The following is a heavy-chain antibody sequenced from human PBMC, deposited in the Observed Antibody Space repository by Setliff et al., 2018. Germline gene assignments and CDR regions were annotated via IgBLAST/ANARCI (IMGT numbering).Heavy chain of an antibody. CDR2: ISPSGST. D-gene: IGHD3-3*01. J-gene: IGHJ4*02. CDR3: ASHPRVTIFGVVAFDY. V-gene: IGHV4-61*09. Sequence: SETLSLTCSVSGASITSGGFYWTWIRQPAGKGLEWIGHISPSGSTTYNPSVKSRVTISLDTSKNHFSLKLDSVTAADTALYYCASHPRVTIFGVVAFDYWGQGILVTVSS. CDR1: GASITSGGFY.